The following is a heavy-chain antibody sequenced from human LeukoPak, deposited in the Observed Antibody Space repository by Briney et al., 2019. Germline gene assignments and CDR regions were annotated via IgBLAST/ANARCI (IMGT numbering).Heavy chain of an antibody. CDR2: ISNDGSND. D-gene: IGHD2/OR15-2a*01. V-gene: IGHV3-30*03. Sequence: GGSLRLSCAASGFTFSNYGMHWVRQAPGKGLEWVALISNDGSNDYYGDSVEGRFIISRDNAKNLLSLQMNSLRAEDTALYYCARGDTSLQRNDALDIWGQGTMVSVSS. CDR3: ARGDTSLQRNDALDI. J-gene: IGHJ3*02. CDR1: GFTFSNYG.